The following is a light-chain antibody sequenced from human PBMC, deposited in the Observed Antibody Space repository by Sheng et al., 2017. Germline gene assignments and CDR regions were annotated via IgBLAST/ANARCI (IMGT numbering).Light chain of an antibody. Sequence: EIVLTQSPDTLSLSPGDRATLSCRASQSVTSSYFAWYQQKHGQAPRLLIYGATTRATGIPDRFSGSGSGTDYTLTISRLEPEDVAVYYCQQYGRSFGGGTKVADQT. V-gene: IGKV3-20*01. CDR1: QSVTSSY. CDR2: GAT. J-gene: IGKJ4*01. CDR3: QQYGRS.